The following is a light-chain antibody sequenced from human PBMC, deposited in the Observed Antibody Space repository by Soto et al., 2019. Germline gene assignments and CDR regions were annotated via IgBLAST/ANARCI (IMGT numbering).Light chain of an antibody. V-gene: IGLV1-40*01. CDR3: QSYDSSLSGSNVV. J-gene: IGLJ2*01. CDR2: GNS. Sequence: QSVLTQPPSVSGAPGQMVTISCTGSSSNIGAGYDVHWYQQLPGTAPKLLIYGNSNRPSGVPDRFSGSKSGTSASLAITGLQAEHEADYYCQSYDSSLSGSNVVFGGGTKLTVL. CDR1: SSNIGAGYD.